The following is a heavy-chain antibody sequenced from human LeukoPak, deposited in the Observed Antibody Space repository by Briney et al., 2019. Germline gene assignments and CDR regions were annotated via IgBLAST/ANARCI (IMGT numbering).Heavy chain of an antibody. J-gene: IGHJ3*02. D-gene: IGHD3-22*01. CDR3: ARAAYYYDSSGYYTGAFDI. Sequence: SETLSLTCAVYGGSFSGYYWSWIRQPPGKGLEWIGEINHSGSTNYNPSLKSRVTISVDRSKNQFSLKLSSVTAADTAVYYCARAAYYYDSSGYYTGAFDIWGQGTMVTVSS. CDR2: INHSGST. CDR1: GGSFSGYY. V-gene: IGHV4-34*01.